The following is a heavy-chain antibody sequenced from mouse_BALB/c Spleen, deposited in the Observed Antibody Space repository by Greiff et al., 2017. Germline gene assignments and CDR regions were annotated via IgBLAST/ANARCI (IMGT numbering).Heavy chain of an antibody. CDR3: ARKRGDYGGAMDY. Sequence: EVQGVESGGGLVQPGGSRKLSCAASGFTFSSFGMHWVRQAPEKGLEWVAYISSGSSTIYYADTVKGRFTISRDNPKNTLFLQMTSLRSEDTAMYYCARKRGDYGGAMDYWGQGTSVTVSS. V-gene: IGHV5-17*02. J-gene: IGHJ4*01. D-gene: IGHD2-4*01. CDR2: ISSGSSTI. CDR1: GFTFSSFG.